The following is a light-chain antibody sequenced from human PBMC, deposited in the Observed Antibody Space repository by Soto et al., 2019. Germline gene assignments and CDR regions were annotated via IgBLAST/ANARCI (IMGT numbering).Light chain of an antibody. CDR1: QGFSNY. Sequence: DIQMTQSPSSLSASVGDRVIITCRARQGFSNYSAWYQQKPGKVPKLLIYAAYTLQSGFPSRFSGSGSGTDFTLTISSLQPEDVATYYCQEYNSAPFTFGPATKVDIK. CDR2: AAY. CDR3: QEYNSAPFT. V-gene: IGKV1-27*01. J-gene: IGKJ3*01.